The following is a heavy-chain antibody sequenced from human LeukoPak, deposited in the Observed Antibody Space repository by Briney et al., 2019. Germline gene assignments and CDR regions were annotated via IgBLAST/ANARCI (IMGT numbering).Heavy chain of an antibody. V-gene: IGHV5-51*01. CDR1: GYSFSNYW. CDR2: INPGNSDT. J-gene: IGHJ4*02. D-gene: IGHD6-6*01. CDR3: ARRSSSEF. Sequence: GESLKISCKGSGYSFSNYWIGWIRQMPGKGLEWMAIINPGNSDTKYNPAFQGQATISADKSISTAYLQWSSLKASDSAMYYCARRSSSEFWGQGTLVTVSS.